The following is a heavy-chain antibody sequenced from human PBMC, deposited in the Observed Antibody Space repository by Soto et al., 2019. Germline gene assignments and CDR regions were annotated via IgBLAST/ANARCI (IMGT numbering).Heavy chain of an antibody. CDR2: INHSGST. D-gene: IGHD1-1*01. CDR3: ARGPVSVLQPRSRYYYYGMDV. CDR1: GGSFSGYY. Sequence: PSETVSLTCAVYGGSFSGYYWSWIRQPPGKGLEWIGEINHSGSTNYNPSLKSRVTISVDTSKNQFSLKLSSVTAADTAVYYCARGPVSVLQPRSRYYYYGMDVSGQVPKVTVSS. J-gene: IGHJ6*02. V-gene: IGHV4-34*01.